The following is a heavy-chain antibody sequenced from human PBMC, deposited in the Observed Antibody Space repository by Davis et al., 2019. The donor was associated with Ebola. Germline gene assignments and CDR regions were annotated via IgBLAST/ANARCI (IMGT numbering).Heavy chain of an antibody. J-gene: IGHJ6*02. V-gene: IGHV2-70*01. Sequence: GPTLVKPTQTLTLTCTFSGFSLSTSGMCVSWIRQPPGKALEWLALIDWDDDKYYSTSLKTRLTISKDTSKNQVVLTMTNMDPVDTATYYCARVIYGSGSYTYYYYGMDVWGQGTTVTVSS. CDR3: ARVIYGSGSYTYYYYGMDV. CDR2: IDWDDDK. D-gene: IGHD3-10*01. CDR1: GFSLSTSGMC.